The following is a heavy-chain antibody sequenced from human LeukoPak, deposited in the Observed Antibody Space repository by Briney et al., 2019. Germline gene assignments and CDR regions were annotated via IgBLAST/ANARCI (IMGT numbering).Heavy chain of an antibody. J-gene: IGHJ3*01. V-gene: IGHV3-66*01. CDR1: ELTVSTNY. CDR3: ARCSFQYTNSPLRHDAFDV. Sequence: TGGSLRLSCAASELTVSTNYMGWVRQPPGKGLEWVSIMYSGGSTFYSDSVKGRFSISRDTSQNTFYLQMNSLRAEDTAVYYCARCSFQYTNSPLRHDAFDVWGQGMMVVVSS. D-gene: IGHD2-2*02. CDR2: MYSGGST.